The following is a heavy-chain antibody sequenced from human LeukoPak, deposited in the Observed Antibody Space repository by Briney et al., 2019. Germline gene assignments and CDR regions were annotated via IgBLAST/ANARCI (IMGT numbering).Heavy chain of an antibody. CDR2: IWYDGSNK. J-gene: IGHJ4*02. D-gene: IGHD1-14*01. CDR1: GFTFSSYG. CDR3: AREPEQFDY. V-gene: IGHV3-33*01. Sequence: GGSLRLSCAASGFTFSSYGMHWVRQAPGKGLEWVAVIWYDGSNKYYADSVKGRFTISRDNAKNSLYLQMNSLRAEDTAVYYCAREPEQFDYWGQGTLVTVSS.